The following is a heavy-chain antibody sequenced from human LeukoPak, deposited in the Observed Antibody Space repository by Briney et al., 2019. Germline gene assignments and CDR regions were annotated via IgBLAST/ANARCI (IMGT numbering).Heavy chain of an antibody. Sequence: SETLSLTCNVSGGSISSSSYYWGWIRQPPGKGLEWIGSIYYSGSTYYNPSLKSRVTISVDTSKNQFSLKLSSVTAADTAVYYCARIYRIGLEAGWFDPWGQGTLVTVSS. CDR2: IYYSGST. V-gene: IGHV4-39*07. CDR3: ARIYRIGLEAGWFDP. CDR1: GGSISSSSYY. D-gene: IGHD3-3*01. J-gene: IGHJ5*02.